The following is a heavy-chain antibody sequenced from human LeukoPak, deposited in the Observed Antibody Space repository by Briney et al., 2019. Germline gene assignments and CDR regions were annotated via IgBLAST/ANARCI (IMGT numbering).Heavy chain of an antibody. CDR3: ARGPSWNDGGNDAFDI. Sequence: SETLSLTCAVYGGSFSGYYWSWIRQPPGKGLEWIGEINHSGSTNYNPSLKSRVTISVDTSKNQFSLKLSSVTAADTAVYYCARGPSWNDGGNDAFDIWGQGTMVTVSS. CDR2: INHSGST. CDR1: GGSFSGYY. D-gene: IGHD1-1*01. V-gene: IGHV4-34*01. J-gene: IGHJ3*02.